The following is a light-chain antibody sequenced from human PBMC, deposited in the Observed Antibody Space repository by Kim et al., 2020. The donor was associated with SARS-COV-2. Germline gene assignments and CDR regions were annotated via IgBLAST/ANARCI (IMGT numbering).Light chain of an antibody. CDR1: SSNIGNNS. J-gene: IGLJ3*02. V-gene: IGLV1-51*01. CDR2: DNN. CDR3: GTWDSSLSAWV. Sequence: QSVLTQPPSVSAAPGQKVTISCSGSSSNIGNNSVSWYQQLPGTAPKLLIYDNNKRPSVIPDRFSGSKSGTSATLGITGLQTGEEADYYCGTWDSSLSAWVLGGGTQLTVL.